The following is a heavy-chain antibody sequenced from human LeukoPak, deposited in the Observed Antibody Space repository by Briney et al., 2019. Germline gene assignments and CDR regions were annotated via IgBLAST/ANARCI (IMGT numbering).Heavy chain of an antibody. CDR2: IYTSGST. V-gene: IGHV4-4*07. Sequence: PSETLSLTCTVSGVSISNYYWSWLRQPAGKGLELIGRIYTSGSTNYNPSLKSRVTMSVDTSKNQFSLKLSSVTAADTAVYYCARSRCSSISCASRGAFDIWGQGTMVTVSS. J-gene: IGHJ3*02. D-gene: IGHD2-2*01. CDR3: ARSRCSSISCASRGAFDI. CDR1: GVSISNYY.